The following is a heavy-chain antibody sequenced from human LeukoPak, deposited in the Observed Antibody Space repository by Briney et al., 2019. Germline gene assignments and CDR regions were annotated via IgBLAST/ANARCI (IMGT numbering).Heavy chain of an antibody. D-gene: IGHD5-12*01. J-gene: IGHJ3*01. CDR1: GFSFSTYA. CDR2: TSDDGTNK. V-gene: IGHV3-30*04. CDR3: ARGHVALDAFDL. Sequence: GTSLRLSCGASGFSFSTYAMHWVRQAPGKGLEWVAVTSDDGTNKYYADSVRGRFTVSRDNSKNTLYLQMNSLRAEDTAVYYCARGHVALDAFDLWGQETMVTVSS.